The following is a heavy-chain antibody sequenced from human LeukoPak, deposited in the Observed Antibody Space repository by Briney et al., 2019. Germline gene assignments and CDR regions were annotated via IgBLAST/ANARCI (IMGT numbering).Heavy chain of an antibody. V-gene: IGHV1-18*01. J-gene: IGHJ4*02. Sequence: ASVKVSCKASGYIYTTYDITWVRQAPGQGLEWMGWISAYNGNTNYAQKLQGRVTITTDTSTSTAYMEVISLTSDDTAVYYCARANSGSYSPYFDYWGQGTLVTVPS. CDR3: ARANSGSYSPYFDY. CDR2: ISAYNGNT. D-gene: IGHD1-26*01. CDR1: GYIYTTYD.